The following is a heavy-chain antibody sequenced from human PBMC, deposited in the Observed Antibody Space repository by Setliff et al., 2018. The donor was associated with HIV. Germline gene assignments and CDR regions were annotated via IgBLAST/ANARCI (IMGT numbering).Heavy chain of an antibody. Sequence: SETLSLTCSVSGGSFSSDSYYWGWIRQFPGKGLEWIGYIYYSGSTKHNPSLKSRVTISLDTSKNQFSLKLTSVTAADTAVYYCARYSPRGYTLTGHYWGQGTLVTVSS. CDR2: IYYSGST. V-gene: IGHV4-61*01. D-gene: IGHD6-25*01. CDR3: ARYSPRGYTLTGHY. CDR1: GGSFSSDSYY. J-gene: IGHJ4*02.